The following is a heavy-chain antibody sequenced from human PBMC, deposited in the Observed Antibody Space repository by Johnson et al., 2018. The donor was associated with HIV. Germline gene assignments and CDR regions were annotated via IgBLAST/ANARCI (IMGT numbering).Heavy chain of an antibody. D-gene: IGHD3-10*01. CDR3: ARWVMVRGREGFDV. V-gene: IGHV3-66*01. J-gene: IGHJ3*01. CDR1: GFTVSANY. Sequence: ELLVESGGGVVQPGRSLRLSCTASGFTVSANYMSWVRQAPGKGLEWVSVIYSGGSTYYADSVKGRFTISRDNSKNTLYLQMNSLRAEDTAVYYCARWVMVRGREGFDVWGQGTMVTVSS. CDR2: IYSGGST.